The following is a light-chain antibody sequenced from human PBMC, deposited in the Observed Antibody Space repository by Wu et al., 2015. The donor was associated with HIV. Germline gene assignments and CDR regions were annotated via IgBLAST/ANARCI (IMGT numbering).Light chain of an antibody. CDR3: QQYESSIT. Sequence: EIVLTQSPATLSLSPGERATLSCRAGQSVSSHLAWFQQKPGQAPRLLIYGSSNRATGIPARFSGSGSGTDFTLTITRLEPEDFAVYYCQQYESSITFGQGTRLDIK. V-gene: IGKV3-11*01. CDR2: GSS. J-gene: IGKJ5*01. CDR1: QSVSSH.